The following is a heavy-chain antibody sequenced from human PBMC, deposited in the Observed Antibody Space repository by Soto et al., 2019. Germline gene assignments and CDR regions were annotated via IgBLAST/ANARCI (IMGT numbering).Heavy chain of an antibody. V-gene: IGHV4-59*01. CDR3: ARESYYGSGATVVGY. CDR1: GGSISSNY. J-gene: IGHJ4*02. Sequence: SETLSLTCTVSGGSISSNYWSWIRQPPGKGLEWIGYIYYNGTTSYNPSLNSRVTISVDTSKNQFSLKLNSVTAADTAVYYCARESYYGSGATVVGYWGLATLVTVSS. CDR2: IYYNGTT. D-gene: IGHD3-10*01.